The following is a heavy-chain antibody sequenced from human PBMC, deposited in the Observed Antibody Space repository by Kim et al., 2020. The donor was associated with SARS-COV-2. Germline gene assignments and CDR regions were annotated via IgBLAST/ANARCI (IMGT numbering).Heavy chain of an antibody. J-gene: IGHJ6*02. Sequence: GGSLRLSCAASGFTFSSYSMNWVRQAPGKGLEWVSSISSSSSYIYYADSVKGRFTISRDNAKNSLYLQMNSLRAEDTAVYYCASQTAPDYYYYYGMDVWGQGTTVTVSS. CDR3: ASQTAPDYYYYYGMDV. CDR1: GFTFSSYS. CDR2: ISSSSSYI. V-gene: IGHV3-21*01.